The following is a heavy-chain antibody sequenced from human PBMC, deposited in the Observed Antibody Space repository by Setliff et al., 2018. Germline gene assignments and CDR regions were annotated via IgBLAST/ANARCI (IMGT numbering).Heavy chain of an antibody. CDR1: GYTFSSNA. J-gene: IGHJ4*02. Sequence: ASVKVSCKASGYTFSSNAFHRVRQAPGQTLEWLGWIHAGSSNTLYSERLHDRISITRDTSATTVYMELSSLRSDDTALYYCARMSTLGPHYDFWGQGTLVTVS. CDR2: IHAGSSNT. V-gene: IGHV1-3*01. D-gene: IGHD3-3*02. CDR3: ARMSTLGPHYDF.